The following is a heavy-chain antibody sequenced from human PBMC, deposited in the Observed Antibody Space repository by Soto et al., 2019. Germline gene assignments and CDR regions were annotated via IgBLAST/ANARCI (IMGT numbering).Heavy chain of an antibody. J-gene: IGHJ5*02. CDR3: ARDYYDSSGYCFVTWFDP. CDR1: GYTFTSYD. D-gene: IGHD3-22*01. CDR2: MNPNSGNT. V-gene: IGHV1-8*01. Sequence: QVQLVQSGAEVKKPGASVKVSCKASGYTFTSYDINWVRQATGQGLEWMGWMNPNSGNTGYAQKLQGRVTMTRNTSISTAYMELSSLRSEDTAVYYCARDYYDSSGYCFVTWFDPWGQGTLVTVSS.